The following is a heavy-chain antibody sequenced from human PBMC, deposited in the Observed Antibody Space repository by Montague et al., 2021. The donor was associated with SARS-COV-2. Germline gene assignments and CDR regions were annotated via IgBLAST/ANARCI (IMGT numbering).Heavy chain of an antibody. D-gene: IGHD5-18*01. CDR1: GGSISSSSYY. CDR3: ARGIRRTWIQLWVRSGFDY. V-gene: IGHV4-39*07. CDR2: IYYSGXT. J-gene: IGHJ4*02. Sequence: SETLSLTCIVSGGSISSSSYYWGWIRQPPGKGLEWIGSIYYSGXTXYXXXXKXRVTISVDTSKNQFSLKLSSVTAADTTVYYCARGIRRTWIQLWVRSGFDYWGQGTLVTVSS.